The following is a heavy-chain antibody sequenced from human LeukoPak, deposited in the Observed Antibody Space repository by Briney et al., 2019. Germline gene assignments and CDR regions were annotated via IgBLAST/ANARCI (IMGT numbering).Heavy chain of an antibody. V-gene: IGHV3-7*03. CDR1: GFTFSSYW. D-gene: IGHD6-6*01. J-gene: IGHJ4*02. CDR2: IKQDGSEK. CDR3: ARVARSYSSSSAADY. Sequence: GGSLRLSCAASGFTFSSYWMSWVRQAPGKGLEWVANIKQDGSEKYYVDSVKGRFTISRDNAKNSLYLQMNSLRSEDTAVYYCARVARSYSSSSAADYWGQGTLVTVSS.